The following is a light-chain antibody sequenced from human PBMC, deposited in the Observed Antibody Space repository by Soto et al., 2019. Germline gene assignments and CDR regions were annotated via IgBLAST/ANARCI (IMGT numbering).Light chain of an antibody. CDR2: EVT. CDR1: NSDIGGYNY. Sequence: QSVLTQPASVSGSPGQSITISCTGTNSDIGGYNYVSWYQQHPGKAPKLMIYEVTNRPSGVSNRFSGSKSGNTASLTISGLQAEDEAEYYCASYTSPSTTVLCVGGTKLTVL. J-gene: IGLJ3*02. CDR3: ASYTSPSTTVL. V-gene: IGLV2-14*01.